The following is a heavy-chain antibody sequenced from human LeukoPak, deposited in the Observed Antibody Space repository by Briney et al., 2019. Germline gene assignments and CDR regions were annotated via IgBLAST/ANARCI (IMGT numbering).Heavy chain of an antibody. V-gene: IGHV4-34*01. Sequence: SETLSLTCAVYGGSFSGYYWSWIRQPPGKGLEWIGEVNHGGSTNYSPSLKSRLTISVDTSKNQFSLKLSSLTAADTAVYYCARAHYGGNSRGLVDYWGQGTLVTVSS. CDR3: ARAHYGGNSRGLVDY. D-gene: IGHD4-23*01. CDR1: GGSFSGYY. J-gene: IGHJ4*02. CDR2: VNHGGST.